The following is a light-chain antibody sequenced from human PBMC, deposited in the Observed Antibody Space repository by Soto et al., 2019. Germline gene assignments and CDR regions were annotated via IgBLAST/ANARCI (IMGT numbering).Light chain of an antibody. CDR3: SSYTSNNTRV. CDR1: SSDIGGYDY. CDR2: EVT. J-gene: IGLJ3*02. Sequence: QSVLTQPASVSGSPGQSITVSCTGTSSDIGGYDYVSWYQHNPGKAPKLMIYEVTNRPSGISYRFSGSKSGKTASLTISGLQAEDEADYYCSSYTSNNTRVFGGGTKVTVL. V-gene: IGLV2-14*01.